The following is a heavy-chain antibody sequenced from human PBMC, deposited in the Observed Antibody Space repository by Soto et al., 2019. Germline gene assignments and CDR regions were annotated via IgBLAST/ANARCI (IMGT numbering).Heavy chain of an antibody. D-gene: IGHD5-12*01. J-gene: IGHJ4*02. CDR3: AKAQGYGSFDY. CDR1: GFTFSSYA. CDR2: ISGSGVST. V-gene: IGHV3-23*01. Sequence: EVQLLESGGGLVQPGGSLRLSCAASGFTFSSYAMNWVRQAPGKGLEWVSAISGSGVSTYADSVKGRFTISRDNSNNTLYLQMNSLRAEDTAVYYCAKAQGYGSFDYWGQGTLVTVSS.